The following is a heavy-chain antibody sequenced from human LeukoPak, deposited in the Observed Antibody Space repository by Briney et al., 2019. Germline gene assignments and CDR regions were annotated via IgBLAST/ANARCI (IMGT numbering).Heavy chain of an antibody. CDR1: GFTVSNNY. CDR2: SYGGEST. V-gene: IGHV3-66*02. CDR3: ARDQNY. Sequence: GGSLRLSCAASGFTVSNNYMSWVRQVPGKGLEWVSVSYGGESTHYADSVKGRFTISGDSSKNTLYLQMNSLSPEDTAVYFCARDQNYWGQGTLVTVSS. J-gene: IGHJ4*02.